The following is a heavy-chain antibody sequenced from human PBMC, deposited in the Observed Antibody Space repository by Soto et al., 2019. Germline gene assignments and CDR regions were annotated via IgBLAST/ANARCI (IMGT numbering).Heavy chain of an antibody. CDR2: IDPSDSNT. J-gene: IGHJ6*02. V-gene: IGHV5-10-1*01. Sequence: GESLKISCKGSGYSFSRHRISWVRQKPGKGLEWMGTIDPSDSNTNYSPSLQGHVSISADKSISTAYLQWSSLKASDTAMYYCARLTRNYRNSNMDVWGQGTTVTVSS. CDR1: GYSFSRHR. D-gene: IGHD3-10*01. CDR3: ARLTRNYRNSNMDV.